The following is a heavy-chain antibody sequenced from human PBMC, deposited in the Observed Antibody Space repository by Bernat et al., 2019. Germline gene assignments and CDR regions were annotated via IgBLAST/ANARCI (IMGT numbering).Heavy chain of an antibody. CDR1: GFTFSSYA. J-gene: IGHJ4*02. CDR2: ISGSGGST. Sequence: EVQPLESGGGLVQPGGSLRLSCAASGFTFSSYAMSWVRQAPGKGLEWVSAISGSGGSTYYADPVKGRFTISRDNYKNTLYLQMNSLKAEDTAVYYCAKGPGSCSWYVSDYWGQGTLVTVSS. V-gene: IGHV3-23*01. CDR3: AKGPGSCSWYVSDY. D-gene: IGHD6-13*01.